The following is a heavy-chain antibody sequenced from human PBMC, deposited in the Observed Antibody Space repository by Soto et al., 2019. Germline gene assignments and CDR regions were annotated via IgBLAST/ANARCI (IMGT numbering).Heavy chain of an antibody. D-gene: IGHD1-1*01. Sequence: WWSLRLSCSASVFTFSSYAMSWVRQAPGKGLEWVSSISGSGGGTYYADSVKGRFTFSRDNSKNTLYLQMNSLRAEDTAVYYCAKFGMATTKRSPPYYIDYWGQGALVTVSS. CDR2: ISGSGGGT. CDR1: VFTFSSYA. CDR3: AKFGMATTKRSPPYYIDY. V-gene: IGHV3-23*01. J-gene: IGHJ4*02.